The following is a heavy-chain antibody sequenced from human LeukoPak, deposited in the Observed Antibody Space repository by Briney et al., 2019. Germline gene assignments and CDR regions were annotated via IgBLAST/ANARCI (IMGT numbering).Heavy chain of an antibody. Sequence: PGGSLRLSCTASGFTFRSYSMNWVRQAPGKGPEWVSTISSISHYIYYADSVKGRFTISRDNAENSLYLQMNSLRAEDMAVYYCTRDLSLGMSQGFDYWGQGTLVTVSS. J-gene: IGHJ4*02. D-gene: IGHD2/OR15-2a*01. CDR3: TRDLSLGMSQGFDY. CDR2: ISSISHYI. V-gene: IGHV3-21*01. CDR1: GFTFRSYS.